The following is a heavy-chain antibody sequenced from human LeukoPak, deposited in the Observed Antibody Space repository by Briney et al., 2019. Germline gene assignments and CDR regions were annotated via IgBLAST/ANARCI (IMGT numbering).Heavy chain of an antibody. D-gene: IGHD1-26*01. Sequence: QPGGSLRLSCAASGFTFSSYWMHWFRPAPGKGLVWVSQINTDGTSTTYADSVKGRFTISRHNAKNTLYLQMNSLRAEDTAVYYCARGSADPYWGQGTLVTVSS. J-gene: IGHJ4*02. CDR3: ARGSADPY. CDR2: INTDGTST. V-gene: IGHV3-74*01. CDR1: GFTFSSYW.